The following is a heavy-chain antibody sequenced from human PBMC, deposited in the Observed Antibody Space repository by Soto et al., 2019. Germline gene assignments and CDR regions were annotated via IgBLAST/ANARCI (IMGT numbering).Heavy chain of an antibody. CDR3: ASSFSFLGIAVAGAPQFDY. CDR2: IWYDGSNK. CDR1: GFTFSSYG. D-gene: IGHD6-19*01. J-gene: IGHJ4*02. Sequence: GGSLRLSCAASGFTFSSYGMHWVRQAPGKGLEWVAVIWYDGSNKYYADSVKGRFTISRDNSKNTLYLQMNSLRAEDTAVYYCASSFSFLGIAVAGAPQFDYWGQGTLVTVSS. V-gene: IGHV3-33*01.